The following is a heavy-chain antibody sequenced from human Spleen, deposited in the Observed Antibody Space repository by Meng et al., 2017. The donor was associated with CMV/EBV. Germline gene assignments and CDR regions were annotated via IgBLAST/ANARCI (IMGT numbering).Heavy chain of an antibody. CDR2: IKQDGSEK. J-gene: IGHJ4*02. CDR1: GFTFSSYW. Sequence: GESLKISCAASGFTFSSYWMSWVRQAPGKGLEWVANIKQDGSEKYYVDSVKGRFTISRDYAKNSLYLLMNSLRADDTAVYYCTRGVRGDFDSRGYFSHGFDSWGQGTLVTVSS. D-gene: IGHD3-22*01. CDR3: TRGVRGDFDSRGYFSHGFDS. V-gene: IGHV3-7*01.